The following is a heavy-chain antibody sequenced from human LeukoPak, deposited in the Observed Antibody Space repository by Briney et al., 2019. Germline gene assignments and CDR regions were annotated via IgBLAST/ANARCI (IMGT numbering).Heavy chain of an antibody. Sequence: VASVKVSCKASGYTFTGYYMYWVRQAPGQGLEWMGWINPNSGGANYAQKFQGRVTMTRGTSISTAYMELSRLRSDDTAVYYCARTHCSSTSCYPFFDYWGQGILVTVSS. CDR1: GYTFTGYY. CDR2: INPNSGGA. D-gene: IGHD2-2*01. J-gene: IGHJ4*02. CDR3: ARTHCSSTSCYPFFDY. V-gene: IGHV1-2*02.